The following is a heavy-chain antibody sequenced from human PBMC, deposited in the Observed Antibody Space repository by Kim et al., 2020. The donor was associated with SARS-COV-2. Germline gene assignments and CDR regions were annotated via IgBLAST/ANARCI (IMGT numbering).Heavy chain of an antibody. CDR1: GGSISSGGYY. V-gene: IGHV4-31*03. CDR2: IYYSGST. Sequence: SETLSLTCTVSGGSISSGGYYWSWIRQHPGKGLEWIGYIYYSGSTYYNPSLKSRVTISVDTSKNQFSLKLSSVTAADTAVYYCARAQRSAVYGMDVWGQGTMVTVSS. J-gene: IGHJ6*02. D-gene: IGHD1-26*01. CDR3: ARAQRSAVYGMDV.